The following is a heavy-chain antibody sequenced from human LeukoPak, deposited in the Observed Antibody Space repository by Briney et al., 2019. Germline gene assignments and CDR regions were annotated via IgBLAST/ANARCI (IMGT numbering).Heavy chain of an antibody. CDR2: IWYDGSNK. V-gene: IGHV3-33*01. CDR3: ARDGYSSSSSLYYFDY. CDR1: GFTFSSYG. Sequence: GGSLRLSCAASGFTFSSYGIHWVRQAPGKGLEWVAVIWYDGSNKYYADSVKGRFTISRDNSKNTLYLQMNSLRAEDTAVYYCARDGYSSSSSLYYFDYWGQGTLVTVSS. J-gene: IGHJ4*02. D-gene: IGHD6-6*01.